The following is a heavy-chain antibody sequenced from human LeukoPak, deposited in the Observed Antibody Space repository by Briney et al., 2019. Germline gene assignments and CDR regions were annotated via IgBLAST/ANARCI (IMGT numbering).Heavy chain of an antibody. CDR1: GFTFRNYL. V-gene: IGHV3-74*01. CDR2: INQDESKA. Sequence: PGGSLRLSCAVSGFTFRNYLMHWVRQAPGQGLVWVSRINQDESKAYADSVRGRFTVSRDNAKNMLYLHLSGLRAEDTAVYFCGRGGGGIDFWGQGTTVIVSS. J-gene: IGHJ3*01. CDR3: GRGGGGIDF. D-gene: IGHD1-1*01.